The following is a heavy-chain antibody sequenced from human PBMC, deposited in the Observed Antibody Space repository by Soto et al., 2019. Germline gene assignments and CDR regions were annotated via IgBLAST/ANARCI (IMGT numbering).Heavy chain of an antibody. CDR2: IDPSDSYT. Sequence: GESLKISCKGSGYSFTSYWISWVRQMPGKGLEWMGRIDPSDSYTNYSPSFQGHVTISADKSISTAYLQWSSLKASDTAMYYCARHRDGPDSYCSGGSCYDAFDIWGQGTMVTVS. V-gene: IGHV5-10-1*01. CDR3: ARHRDGPDSYCSGGSCYDAFDI. CDR1: GYSFTSYW. J-gene: IGHJ3*02. D-gene: IGHD2-15*01.